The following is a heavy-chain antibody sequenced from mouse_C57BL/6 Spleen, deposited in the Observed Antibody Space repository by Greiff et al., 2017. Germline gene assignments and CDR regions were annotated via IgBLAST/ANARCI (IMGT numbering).Heavy chain of an antibody. V-gene: IGHV3-6*01. CDR3: ARPGAYFDY. J-gene: IGHJ2*01. CDR1: GYSITSGYY. Sequence: DVKLQESGPGLVKPSQSLSLTCSVTGYSITSGYYWNWIRQFPGNKLEWMGYISYDGSNNYNPSLKNRISITRDTSKNQFFLKLNSVTTEDTATYYCARPGAYFDYWGQGTTLTVSS. CDR2: ISYDGSN.